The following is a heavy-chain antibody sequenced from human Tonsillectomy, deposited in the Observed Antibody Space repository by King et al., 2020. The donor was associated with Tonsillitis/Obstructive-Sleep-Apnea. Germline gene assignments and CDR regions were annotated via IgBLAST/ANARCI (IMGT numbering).Heavy chain of an antibody. CDR1: GFTFSSYA. D-gene: IGHD2-2*01. J-gene: IGHJ5*02. CDR2: ISYDGSNK. V-gene: IGHV3-30*01. CDR3: ASWCSSTSCYDNWFDP. Sequence: VQLVESGGGVVQPGRSLRLSCAASGFTFSSYAMHWVRQAPGKGLEWVAVISYDGSNKYYADSVKGRFTISRDNSKNTLYLQMNSLRAEDTAVYYCASWCSSTSCYDNWFDPWGQGTLVTVSS.